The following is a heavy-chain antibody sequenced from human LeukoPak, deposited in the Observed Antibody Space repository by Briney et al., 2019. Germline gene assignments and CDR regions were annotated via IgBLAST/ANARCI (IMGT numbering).Heavy chain of an antibody. CDR2: INHSGST. CDR1: GVSISSYY. J-gene: IGHJ4*02. D-gene: IGHD6-13*01. CDR3: ARTVRYSSSWYDY. V-gene: IGHV4-34*01. Sequence: SETLSLTCTVSGVSISSYYWSWIRQPPGKGLEWIGEINHSGSTNYNPSLKSRVTISVDTSKNQFSLKLSSVTAADTAVYYCARTVRYSSSWYDYWGQGTLVTVSS.